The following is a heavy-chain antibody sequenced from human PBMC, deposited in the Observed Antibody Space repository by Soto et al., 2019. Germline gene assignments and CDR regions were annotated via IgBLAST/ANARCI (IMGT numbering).Heavy chain of an antibody. V-gene: IGHV3-23*01. CDR1: EFSFDDYA. CDR3: AKSSVWYPYFDS. D-gene: IGHD6-13*01. J-gene: IGHJ4*02. CDR2: ITYTGVST. Sequence: GGSLRLSCAASEFSFDDYAMSWVRQAPGKGLEWVSSITYTGVSTYYADSVKGRFTISRDNSRDTLFLQMNSLRAEDTAIYYCAKSSVWYPYFDSWGQGTLVTVS.